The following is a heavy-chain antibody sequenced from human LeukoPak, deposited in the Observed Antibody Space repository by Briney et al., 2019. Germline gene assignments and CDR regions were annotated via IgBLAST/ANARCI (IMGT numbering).Heavy chain of an antibody. Sequence: GGSLRLSCEASGFSVSSNYMNWVRQAPGKGLEWVSVIHNDGSTYYADSVKGRFTISRDNAKNTLYLQMNSLRAEDTAVYYCSRGFWGWEVDYWGQGTLVTVSS. D-gene: IGHD3-3*01. CDR1: GFSVSSNY. CDR2: IHNDGST. J-gene: IGHJ4*02. CDR3: SRGFWGWEVDY. V-gene: IGHV3-66*01.